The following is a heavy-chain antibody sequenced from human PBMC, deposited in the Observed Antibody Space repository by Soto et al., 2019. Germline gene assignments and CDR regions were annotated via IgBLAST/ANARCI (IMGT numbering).Heavy chain of an antibody. Sequence: QITLKESGPTLVKPTQTLTLTCTFSGFSLSTSEVGVGWIRQPPGKALQWLALIYWDDDKRYSPSLKSRLTIPTDSYRXPVVLTIPHMDPVDTATYYCAHAPGIAVTTNWFDPWGQGILVTVSS. CDR3: AHAPGIAVTTNWFDP. D-gene: IGHD6-19*01. CDR2: IYWDDDK. V-gene: IGHV2-5*02. CDR1: GFSLSTSEVG. J-gene: IGHJ5*02.